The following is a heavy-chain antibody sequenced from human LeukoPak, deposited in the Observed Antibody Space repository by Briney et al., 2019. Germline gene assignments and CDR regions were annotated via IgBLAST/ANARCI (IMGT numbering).Heavy chain of an antibody. Sequence: SVKVSCKASGGTFRNYAISWVRQAPGQGLEWLGGTIPVFGSTDYAQKFLDRLTITTDESTSTSYMQLSSLQHDDTAVYYCARGSGVGAARGHYYYFMDVWGKGTTVTVSS. D-gene: IGHD1-26*01. V-gene: IGHV1-69*05. CDR1: GGTFRNYA. J-gene: IGHJ6*03. CDR2: TIPVFGST. CDR3: ARGSGVGAARGHYYYFMDV.